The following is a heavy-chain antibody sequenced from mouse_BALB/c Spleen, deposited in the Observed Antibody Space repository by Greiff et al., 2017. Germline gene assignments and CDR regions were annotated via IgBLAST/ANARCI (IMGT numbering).Heavy chain of an antibody. CDR2: IRSKANNHAT. J-gene: IGHJ1*01. Sequence: DVKLVESGGGLVQPGGSMKLSCAASGFSFSDAWMDWVRQSPEKGLEWVAEIRSKANNHATYYAESVKGRFTISRDDPKSSVYLQMNSLRAEDTSINYGTRYDRYDWYFDDWGEGTTVTVSS. CDR1: GFSFSDAW. CDR3: TRYDRYDWYFDD. D-gene: IGHD2-14*01. V-gene: IGHV6-6*01.